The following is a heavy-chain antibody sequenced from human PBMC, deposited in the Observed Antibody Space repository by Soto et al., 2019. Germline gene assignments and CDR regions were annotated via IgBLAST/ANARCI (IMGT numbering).Heavy chain of an antibody. D-gene: IGHD5-12*01. CDR2: IWFDGSRQ. J-gene: IGHJ4*02. CDR1: GFTFRASG. CDR3: ARDLNTGYVGDY. Sequence: QVQLVESGGGVVQPGTSLRLSCVASGFTFRASGMHWVRQTPGKGLEWVAIIWFDGSRQYYADSVKGRFTISRDNPGSTLFLQMNDLRIDDTAMYYCARDLNTGYVGDYWGQGALVVVSS. V-gene: IGHV3-33*01.